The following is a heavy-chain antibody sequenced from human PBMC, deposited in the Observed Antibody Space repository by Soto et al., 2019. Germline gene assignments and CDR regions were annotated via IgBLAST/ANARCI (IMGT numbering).Heavy chain of an antibody. CDR1: GGTFSSYA. CDR2: IIPIFGTA. D-gene: IGHD3-22*01. CDR3: ARDRSSGYSPHFHY. J-gene: IGHJ4*02. Sequence: SVKVSCKASGGTFSSYAISWVRQAPGQGLKKMGGIIPIFGTANYAQKFQGRVTITADESTSTAYMELSSLRSEDTVVYYCARDRSSGYSPHFHYWGQGTLVTVSS. V-gene: IGHV1-69*13.